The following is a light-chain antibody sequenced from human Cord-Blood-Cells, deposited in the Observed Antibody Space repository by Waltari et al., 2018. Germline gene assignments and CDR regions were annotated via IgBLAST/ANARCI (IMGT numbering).Light chain of an antibody. V-gene: IGKV1-39*01. CDR3: QQSYSTLYT. J-gene: IGKJ2*01. Sequence: IQMSQSRSSLSASVGDRVTITCRASQSISSYLNWYQQKPVKAPKLLIYAASSLQSVVPARFSGSGSGTDFTLTISSLQPEDFATYYCQQSYSTLYTFGQGTKLEIK. CDR1: QSISSY. CDR2: AAS.